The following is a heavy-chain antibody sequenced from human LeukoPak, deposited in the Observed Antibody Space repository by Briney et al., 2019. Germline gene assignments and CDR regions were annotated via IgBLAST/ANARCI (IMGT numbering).Heavy chain of an antibody. CDR3: ARGPTDFDTSDI. CDR1: GFTISSYW. J-gene: IGHJ3*02. D-gene: IGHD2/OR15-2a*01. V-gene: IGHV3-7*01. Sequence: PGGSLRLSCTAYGFTISSYWMSWVRQVPWKGLESVAHIKHDGSETYYVDTVRGRFIISRDNAKNSLYLQMNSLRVEDTAVYHCARGPTDFDTSDIWGHGTLVTVSS. CDR2: IKHDGSET.